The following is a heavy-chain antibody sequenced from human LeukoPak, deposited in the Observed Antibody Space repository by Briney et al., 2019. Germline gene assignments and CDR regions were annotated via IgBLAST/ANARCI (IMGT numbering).Heavy chain of an antibody. CDR1: GFTFSHYY. J-gene: IGHJ4*02. CDR3: ARRGECTSSTCYYFDN. D-gene: IGHD2-2*01. CDR2: ISGSSSTI. Sequence: GGSLRLSCAASGFTFSHYYMNWIRQAPGQGLEWASYISGSSSTIYYADSAKGRFTISRDNSKNSLYLQINSLRAEDTAVYYCARRGECTSSTCYYFDNWGQGVQVTVSS. V-gene: IGHV3-11*01.